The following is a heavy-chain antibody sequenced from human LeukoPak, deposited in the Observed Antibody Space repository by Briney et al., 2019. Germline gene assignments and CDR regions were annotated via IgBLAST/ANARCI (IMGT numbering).Heavy chain of an antibody. D-gene: IGHD6-19*01. CDR3: ASFSRRALIAVAGRDAFDI. CDR1: GFTFSSYW. Sequence: GGSLRLSCAASGFTFSSYWMSLVRQAPGKGLEWVANIKQDGSEKYYVDSVKGRFTISRDNAKNSLYLQMNSLGAEDTAVYYCASFSRRALIAVAGRDAFDIWGQGTMVTVSS. J-gene: IGHJ3*02. V-gene: IGHV3-7*05. CDR2: IKQDGSEK.